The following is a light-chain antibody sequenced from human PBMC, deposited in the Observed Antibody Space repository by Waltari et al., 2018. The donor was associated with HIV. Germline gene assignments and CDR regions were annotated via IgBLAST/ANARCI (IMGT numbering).Light chain of an antibody. CDR1: QSVSSTY. CDR2: GAS. Sequence: IVLTQSPGTLSLSPGERASLSCRASQSVSSTYIAWYQQKPGQAPRILIYGASTRNTDIPDRFSGSGSGTDFTLTINRLEPEDFGVYFCQLHSSTITFGQGTRLDIK. V-gene: IGKV3-20*01. J-gene: IGKJ5*01. CDR3: QLHSSTIT.